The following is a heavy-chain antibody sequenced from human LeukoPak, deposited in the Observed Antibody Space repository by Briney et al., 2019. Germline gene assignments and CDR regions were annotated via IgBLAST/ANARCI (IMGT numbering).Heavy chain of an antibody. J-gene: IGHJ4*02. CDR1: GGSINDYH. CDR3: ARDSLVGAYYYFDF. D-gene: IGHD1-26*01. Sequence: SETLSLTCIVSGGSINDYHWTWIRQSPGKGLEWIGYFYNSGNANYNPSLRPRLTISVDTSKNQLSLRLNSVTAADTAVYYCARDSLVGAYYYFDFWGQGTLVTVSS. CDR2: FYNSGNA. V-gene: IGHV4-59*01.